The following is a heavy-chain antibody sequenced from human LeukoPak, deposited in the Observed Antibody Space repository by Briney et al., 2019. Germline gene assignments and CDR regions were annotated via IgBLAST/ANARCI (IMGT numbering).Heavy chain of an antibody. V-gene: IGHV3-23*01. D-gene: IGHD4-11*01. Sequence: GSLRLSCAASGFTFSTYAMRWVRQAPGKGLEWVSSISGSGDATYYADSVKGRFTISRDNSKNTLYLQMNSLRAEDTAVYYCADSNYWYPNDYWGQGTLVTVSS. CDR1: GFTFSTYA. CDR2: ISGSGDAT. CDR3: ADSNYWYPNDY. J-gene: IGHJ4*02.